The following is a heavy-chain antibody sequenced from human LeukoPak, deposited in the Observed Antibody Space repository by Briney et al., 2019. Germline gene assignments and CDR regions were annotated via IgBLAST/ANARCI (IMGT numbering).Heavy chain of an antibody. V-gene: IGHV1-69*04. D-gene: IGHD2-21*02. CDR3: ARCAQAYRGGDFTG. J-gene: IGHJ4*02. CDR2: IIPILDIV. CDR1: GGTFSSYA. Sequence: ASVKVSCKASGGTFSSYAISWVRQAPGQGLEWMGRIIPILDIVHYAQKFQGRVTITADKSTGTAYMELSSLRSEDTALYYCARCAQAYRGGDFTGWGQGTLVTVSS.